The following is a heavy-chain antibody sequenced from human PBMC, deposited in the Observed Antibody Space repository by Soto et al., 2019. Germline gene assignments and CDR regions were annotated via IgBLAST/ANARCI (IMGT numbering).Heavy chain of an antibody. V-gene: IGHV3-48*03. J-gene: IGHJ4*02. D-gene: IGHD3-3*02. CDR1: GFTFSSYE. CDR3: SSKKYQNFWGGSRGFDY. CDR2: VSSSGSTI. Sequence: GGSLRLSCAASGFTFSSYEMNWVRQAPGKVLELFSYVSSSGSTIYYAYSVKGRFTISRDNSNNSLYLQMNSLRAEDTAVYYCSSKKYQNFWGGSRGFDYWGQGTLVTVSS.